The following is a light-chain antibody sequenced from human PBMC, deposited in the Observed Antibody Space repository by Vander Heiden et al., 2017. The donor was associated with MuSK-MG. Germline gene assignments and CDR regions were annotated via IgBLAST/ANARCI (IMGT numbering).Light chain of an antibody. J-gene: IGKJ3*01. CDR1: QGIGSW. CDR2: SAS. Sequence: DIQMTQSPAFLSASVGDRVTITCRASQGIGSWLAWYQQKPGKAPKLLIYSASSLQTGVPSRFSGRGSGIDFTLTISSLQPEDFATYYCQQYKSFLLTFGHETKVETK. V-gene: IGKV1-12*01. CDR3: QQYKSFLLT.